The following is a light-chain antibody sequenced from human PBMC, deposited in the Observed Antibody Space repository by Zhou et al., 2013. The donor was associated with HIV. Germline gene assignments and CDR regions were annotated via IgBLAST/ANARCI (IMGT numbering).Light chain of an antibody. Sequence: EIVLTQSPGTLSLSPGERATLSCRASQTVSSTYLAWYQQKSGQAPRLLIYGASNRATAIPDRFSGSGSGTDFTLTISRLGSQDSAIYYCQQYGTSPWTFGQGTKVEI. CDR3: QQYGTSPWT. CDR2: GAS. J-gene: IGKJ1*01. V-gene: IGKV3-20*01. CDR1: QTVSSTY.